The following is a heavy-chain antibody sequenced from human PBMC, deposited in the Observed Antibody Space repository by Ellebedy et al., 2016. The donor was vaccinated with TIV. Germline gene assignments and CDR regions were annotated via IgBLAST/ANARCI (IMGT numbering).Heavy chain of an antibody. CDR1: GYTFTSYY. D-gene: IGHD1-14*01. V-gene: IGHV1-24*01. CDR2: FDPEDGET. Sequence: ASVKVSCKASGYTFTSYYMHWVRQAPGQGLEWMGGFDPEDGETIYAQKFQGRVTMTEDTSTDTAYMELSSLRSEDTAVYYCATRTRPEYYYYYGMDVWGQGTTVTVSS. CDR3: ATRTRPEYYYYYGMDV. J-gene: IGHJ6*02.